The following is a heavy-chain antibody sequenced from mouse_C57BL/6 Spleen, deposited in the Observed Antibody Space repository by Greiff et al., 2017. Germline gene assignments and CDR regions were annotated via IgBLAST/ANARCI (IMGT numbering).Heavy chain of an antibody. Sequence: EVMLVESGGDLVKPGGSLKLSCAASGFTFSSYGMSWVRQTPDTRLEWVATISSGGSYTYYPDSVKGRFTISRDNAKNTLYLQMSSLKSEDTAMYYCARRDYYGSSPFDYWGQGTTLTVSS. CDR2: ISSGGSYT. J-gene: IGHJ2*01. V-gene: IGHV5-6*02. D-gene: IGHD1-1*01. CDR3: ARRDYYGSSPFDY. CDR1: GFTFSSYG.